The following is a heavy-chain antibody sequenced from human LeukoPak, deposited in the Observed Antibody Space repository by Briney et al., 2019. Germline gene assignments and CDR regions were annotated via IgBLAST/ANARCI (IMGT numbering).Heavy chain of an antibody. Sequence: SETLSLTCTVSGGSISSCYWTWIRQPPGKGLEWIGYIYYSGSTNYNPSLKSRVTISVDTSKNQFSLKLSSVTAADTAVYYCARHPDTKATYYYYYYGMDVWGQGTTVTVSS. CDR1: GGSISSCY. CDR2: IYYSGST. V-gene: IGHV4-59*01. D-gene: IGHD2-8*01. J-gene: IGHJ6*02. CDR3: ARHPDTKATYYYYYYGMDV.